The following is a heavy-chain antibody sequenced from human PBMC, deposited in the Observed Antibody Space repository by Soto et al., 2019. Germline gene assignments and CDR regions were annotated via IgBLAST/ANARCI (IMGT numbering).Heavy chain of an antibody. D-gene: IGHD3-9*01. V-gene: IGHV3-48*03. Sequence: XVSLRLSCTASGFTISKYDQSWVPQAPGHGLERASYISSSGVTDTYYADSVKGRFAISRDNAKNSLFLQMNSLRAEDTAVYYCARDRLSPYDILTGYRFYGMDVWGQGTTVTVSS. CDR2: ISSSGVTDT. CDR1: GFTISKYD. J-gene: IGHJ6*02. CDR3: ARDRLSPYDILTGYRFYGMDV.